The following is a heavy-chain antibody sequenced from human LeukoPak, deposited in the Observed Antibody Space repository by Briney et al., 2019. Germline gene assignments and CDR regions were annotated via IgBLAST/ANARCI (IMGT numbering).Heavy chain of an antibody. CDR2: INAVNGNT. CDR3: ARGPRAAADDY. Sequence: ASVKVSCKAAGYTFINYAINWGRQAPGQRLEWVGWINAVNGNTKYSPKFQGRVSITRDTSASTAYMELSSLTSEDTAVYYCARGPRAAADDYWGQGTLVTVSS. V-gene: IGHV1-3*01. J-gene: IGHJ4*02. D-gene: IGHD6-13*01. CDR1: GYTFINYA.